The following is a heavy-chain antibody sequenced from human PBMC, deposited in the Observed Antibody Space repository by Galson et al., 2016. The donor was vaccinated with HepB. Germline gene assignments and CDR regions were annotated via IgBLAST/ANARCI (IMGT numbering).Heavy chain of an antibody. CDR2: IYNDGST. Sequence: TLSLTCTVSGGSIGGGGFYWSWVRQHPGKGLEYLGHIYNDGSTYYNPSLKSRLTISVDPSKNQFSLKLRSVTAADTAVHYCATPLQISGYYPLNHWGQGSLVTVSS. V-gene: IGHV4-31*03. CDR3: ATPLQISGYYPLNH. D-gene: IGHD5-12*01. J-gene: IGHJ5*02. CDR1: GGSIGGGGFY.